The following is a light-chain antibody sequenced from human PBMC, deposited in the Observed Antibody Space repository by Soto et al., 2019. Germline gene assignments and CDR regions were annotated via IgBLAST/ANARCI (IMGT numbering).Light chain of an antibody. CDR1: QGISNL. CDR3: QQFYSYQFT. CDR2: HAS. J-gene: IGKJ3*01. V-gene: IGKV1-9*01. Sequence: DIQLTQSPSFLSASVGDRVTITCRASQGISNLFAWYQQKPAKAPSLLIHHASTLQSGVPSRFSGSQSGTQFTLTISSLQPEDFATYYCQQFYSYQFTFGPGTTVDVK.